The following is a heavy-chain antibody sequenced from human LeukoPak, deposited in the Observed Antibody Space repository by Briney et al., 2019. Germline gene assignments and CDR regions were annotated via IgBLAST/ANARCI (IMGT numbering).Heavy chain of an antibody. CDR3: VRDRVGPDY. V-gene: IGHV3-74*03. CDR2: ITDDATT. CDR1: GFTFSRGW. D-gene: IGHD1-26*01. J-gene: IGHJ4*02. Sequence: PGGSLRLSCAASGFTFSRGWMHCVRQAPGTGLVCVSRITDDATTTYAGSLKGRFTISRDNAKNTLYLQMNSLRAEDTAVYYCVRDRVGPDYWGQGNLVTVSS.